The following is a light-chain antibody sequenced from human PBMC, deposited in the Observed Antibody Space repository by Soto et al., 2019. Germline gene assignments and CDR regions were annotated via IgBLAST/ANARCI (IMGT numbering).Light chain of an antibody. Sequence: DIQMTQSPSTLSASVGDSVTITCRASQGIKNWLAWYQQKPGKAPNLLIYTGSSLQSGVPSRFSGSGSGTDFTLTINSLQPEDFATYYCQQAASFPITFGQGTRLEIK. V-gene: IGKV1-12*01. CDR1: QGIKNW. J-gene: IGKJ5*01. CDR3: QQAASFPIT. CDR2: TGS.